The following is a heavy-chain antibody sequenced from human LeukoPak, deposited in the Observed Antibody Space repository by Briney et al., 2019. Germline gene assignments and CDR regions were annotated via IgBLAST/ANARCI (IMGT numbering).Heavy chain of an antibody. J-gene: IGHJ4*02. CDR3: ARGGLSRKNFDY. V-gene: IGHV4-4*07. CDR2: IYSSGST. D-gene: IGHD3-16*02. Sequence: PSETLSLTCTVSGGSISSYYWSWIRQPAGKGLEWIGRIYSSGSTYYNPSLKSRVTISVDTSKNQFSLKLSSVTAADTAVYYCARGGLSRKNFDYWGQGTLVTVSS. CDR1: GGSISSYY.